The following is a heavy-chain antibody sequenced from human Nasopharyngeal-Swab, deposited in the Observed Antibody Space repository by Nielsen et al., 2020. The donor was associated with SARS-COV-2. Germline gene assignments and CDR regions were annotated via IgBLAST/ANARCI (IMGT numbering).Heavy chain of an antibody. D-gene: IGHD6-19*01. CDR2: INPSGGST. V-gene: IGHV1-46*01. J-gene: IGHJ4*02. Sequence: ASVKVSCKASGYTFTSYYMHWVRQAPGQGLEWMGIINPSGGSTSYAQKLQGRVTMTTDTSTSTAYMELRSLRSDDTAVYYCARGLAVAGIPDFDYWGQGTLVTVSS. CDR1: GYTFTSYY. CDR3: ARGLAVAGIPDFDY.